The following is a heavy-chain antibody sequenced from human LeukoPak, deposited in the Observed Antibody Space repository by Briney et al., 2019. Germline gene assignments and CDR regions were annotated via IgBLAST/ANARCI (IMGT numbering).Heavy chain of an antibody. CDR1: GFTFSSYW. Sequence: GGSLRLSCAASGFTFSSYWMHWVRRAPGKGLVWVSRINSDGSSTSYADSVKGRFTISRDNAKNTLYLQMNSLRAEDTAVYYCARETGVRGYSYGYSYYFDYWGQGTLVTVSS. J-gene: IGHJ4*02. CDR2: INSDGSST. V-gene: IGHV3-74*01. CDR3: ARETGVRGYSYGYSYYFDY. D-gene: IGHD5-18*01.